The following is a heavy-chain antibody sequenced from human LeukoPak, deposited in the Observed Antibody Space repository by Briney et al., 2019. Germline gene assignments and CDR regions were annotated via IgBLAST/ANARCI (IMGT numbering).Heavy chain of an antibody. D-gene: IGHD3-3*01. CDR3: ARGPHYDFWSGYGRSWFDP. CDR1: GLTFSSHV. V-gene: IGHV3-23*01. CDR2: ISGSGGST. J-gene: IGHJ5*02. Sequence: GGSLRLSCAASGLTFSSHVMSWVRQAPGEGLEWVSTISGSGGSTYYADSVKGRFTISRDNSKNTLYLQMNSPRAEDTAVYYCARGPHYDFWSGYGRSWFDPWGQGTLVTVSS.